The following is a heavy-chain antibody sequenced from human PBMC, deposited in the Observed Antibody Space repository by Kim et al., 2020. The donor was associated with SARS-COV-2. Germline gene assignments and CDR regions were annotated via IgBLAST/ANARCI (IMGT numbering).Heavy chain of an antibody. J-gene: IGHJ6*03. Sequence: ASVKVSCKASGYSFTSYAMNWVRQAPGQGLEWMGWINTNTGNPTYAQGFTGRFVFSLDTSVSTAYLQIRSLKAEDTAVYYCARRNVEDRSSPDIQQILDYYYYMDVWGKGTTVTVSS. D-gene: IGHD3-22*01. CDR3: ARRNVEDRSSPDIQQILDYYYYMDV. CDR1: GYSFTSYA. V-gene: IGHV7-4-1*02. CDR2: INTNTGNP.